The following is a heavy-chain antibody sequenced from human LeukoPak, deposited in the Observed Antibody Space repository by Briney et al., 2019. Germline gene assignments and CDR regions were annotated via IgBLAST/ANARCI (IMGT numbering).Heavy chain of an antibody. V-gene: IGHV4-34*01. D-gene: IGHD2-2*01. CDR1: GGSFSGYY. J-gene: IGHJ4*02. Sequence: PETLSLTCAVYGGSFSGYYWSWIRQPPGKWLEWLGVINHSGSTNYNPSLKSRVTTSVETSKNQFSLKLSSVTAADTAVYYCARGEELQFSIVVVPAARPRVFDYWGQGTLVTVSS. CDR3: ARGEELQFSIVVVPAARPRVFDY. CDR2: INHSGST.